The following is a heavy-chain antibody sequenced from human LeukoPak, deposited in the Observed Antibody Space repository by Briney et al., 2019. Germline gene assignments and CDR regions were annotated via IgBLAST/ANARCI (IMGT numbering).Heavy chain of an antibody. J-gene: IGHJ6*02. D-gene: IGHD6-13*01. CDR3: AKDNLAAAGSYYYYYYGMDV. CDR2: ISYDGSNK. Sequence: PGGSLRLSCAASGFTFSGYAMHWVRQAPGKGLEWVAVISYDGSNKYYADSVKGRFTISRDNSKNTLYLQMNSLRAEDTAVYYCAKDNLAAAGSYYYYYYGMDVWGQGTTVTVSS. CDR1: GFTFSGYA. V-gene: IGHV3-30*04.